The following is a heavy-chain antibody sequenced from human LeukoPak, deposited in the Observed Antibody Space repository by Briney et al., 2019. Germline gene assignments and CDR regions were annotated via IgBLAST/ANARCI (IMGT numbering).Heavy chain of an antibody. CDR1: GFTFSSYD. CDR3: ARDKLTGNAFDI. D-gene: IGHD3-10*01. J-gene: IGHJ3*02. Sequence: PGGSLRLSCAASGFTFSSYDMHWVRQAPGKGLEWVALIWYDGSNKNYADSVKGRFTISRDNSKNTLFLQMNSLRAEDTAVYYCARDKLTGNAFDIWGQGTMVTVSS. CDR2: IWYDGSNK. V-gene: IGHV3-33*01.